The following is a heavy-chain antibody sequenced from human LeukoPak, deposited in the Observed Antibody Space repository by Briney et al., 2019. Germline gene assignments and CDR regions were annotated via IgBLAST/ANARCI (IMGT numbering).Heavy chain of an antibody. J-gene: IGHJ3*02. D-gene: IGHD4-23*01. CDR1: GFTFSSYA. CDR3: AKDYGGDVDAFDI. Sequence: GGSLRLSRAASGFTFSSYAMSWVRQAPGKGLEWVSAISGSGGSTYYADSVKGRFTISRDNSKNTLYLQMNSLRAEDTAVYYCAKDYGGDVDAFDIWGQGTMVTVSS. V-gene: IGHV3-23*01. CDR2: ISGSGGST.